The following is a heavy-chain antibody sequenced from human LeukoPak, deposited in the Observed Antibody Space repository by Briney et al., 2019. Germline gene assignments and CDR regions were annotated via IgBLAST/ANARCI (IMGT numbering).Heavy chain of an antibody. J-gene: IGHJ4*02. Sequence: PGGSLRLSCAASGFTFSSYSMNWVRQAPGKGLEWVSSISSSSSYIYYADSVKGRFTISRDNSKNTLYLQMNSLRAEDTAVYYCARGGIAELFDYWGQGTLVTVSS. V-gene: IGHV3-21*01. CDR1: GFTFSSYS. CDR2: ISSSSSYI. CDR3: ARGGIAELFDY. D-gene: IGHD6-13*01.